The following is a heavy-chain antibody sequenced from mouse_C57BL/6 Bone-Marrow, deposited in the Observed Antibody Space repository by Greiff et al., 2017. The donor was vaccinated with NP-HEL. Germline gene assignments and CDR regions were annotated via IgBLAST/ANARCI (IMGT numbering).Heavy chain of an antibody. CDR1: GYTFTSYW. CDR3: ARSEGFSYYFDY. Sequence: VQLQQPGAELVKPGASVKMSCKASGYTFTSYWITWVKQRPGQGLEWIGDIYPGSGSTNYNEKFKSKATLTVDTSSSTAYMQLSSLTSEDSAVYYCARSEGFSYYFDYWGQGTTLTVSS. V-gene: IGHV1-55*01. CDR2: IYPGSGST. J-gene: IGHJ2*01.